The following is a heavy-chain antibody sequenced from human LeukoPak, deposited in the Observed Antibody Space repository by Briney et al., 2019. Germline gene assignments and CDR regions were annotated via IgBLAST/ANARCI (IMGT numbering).Heavy chain of an antibody. CDR1: GFTFGSYA. D-gene: IGHD1-26*01. Sequence: GGSLRLSCTASGFTFGSYAMSWVRQAPGRGLEWVSTITAGADTTYYADSVKGRFTISRDNSKDTLFLQMNNLRAEDTAVYYCAKKPQTGIYRFYFDYWGQGTLVTVSS. V-gene: IGHV3-23*01. CDR3: AKKPQTGIYRFYFDY. CDR2: ITAGADTT. J-gene: IGHJ4*02.